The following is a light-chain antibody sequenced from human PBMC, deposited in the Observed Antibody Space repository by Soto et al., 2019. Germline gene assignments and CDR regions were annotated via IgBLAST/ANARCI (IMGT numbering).Light chain of an antibody. J-gene: IGKJ5*01. CDR3: QQRHTWPIT. Sequence: VWRHSPVTLCFGRRERATLSCRASQSFRGLLAWYQQKPGQAPRLLIYDAYNRATGIPPRFSGSGSGTDFTLPISSLEPEDSAVYYCQQRHTWPITFGGGTRLEIK. V-gene: IGKV3-11*01. CDR1: QSFRGL. CDR2: DAY.